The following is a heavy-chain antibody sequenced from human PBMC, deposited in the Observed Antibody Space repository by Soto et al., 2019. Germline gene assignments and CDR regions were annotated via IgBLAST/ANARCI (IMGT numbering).Heavy chain of an antibody. V-gene: IGHV3-23*01. Sequence: EVQLLESGGGLVQPGGSLRLSCAASGFTFSSYAMSWVRQAPGKGLEWVSAISGSGGSTYYADSVKGRFTISRDNSKNTLYLQMNSLRAEDTAVYYCAKEAQVGYSSGWYYYYYGMDVWGQGTTVTVSS. CDR3: AKEAQVGYSSGWYYYYYGMDV. J-gene: IGHJ6*02. D-gene: IGHD6-19*01. CDR2: ISGSGGST. CDR1: GFTFSSYA.